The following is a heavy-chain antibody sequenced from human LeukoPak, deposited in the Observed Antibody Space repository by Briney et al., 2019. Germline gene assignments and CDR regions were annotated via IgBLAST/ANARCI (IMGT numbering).Heavy chain of an antibody. CDR2: ISGFDSGT. CDR3: VKGFHFDW. CDR1: GFGFSTHN. V-gene: IGHV3-23*01. Sequence: PGGSLRLSCVASGFGFSTHNMSWGRQTPGKGLEWVSSISGFDSGTYYTDSVRGRFTISRDTSKDTLCMQMNNLRAEDTAVYYCVKGFHFDWWGQGTLVTVSS. J-gene: IGHJ4*02.